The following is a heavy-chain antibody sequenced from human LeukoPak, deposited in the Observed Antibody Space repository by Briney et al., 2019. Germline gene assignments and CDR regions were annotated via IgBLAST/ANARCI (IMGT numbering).Heavy chain of an antibody. CDR2: ISAYNGNT. Sequence: GASVKVSCKASGYTFTSYGISWVRRAPGQGLEWMGWISAYNGNTNYAQKLQGRVSMTTDTSTSTAYMELRSLRSDDTAVYYCARGVLGYCSGGSCYPYYMDVWGKGTTVTVSS. CDR1: GYTFTSYG. J-gene: IGHJ6*03. V-gene: IGHV1-18*01. CDR3: ARGVLGYCSGGSCYPYYMDV. D-gene: IGHD2-15*01.